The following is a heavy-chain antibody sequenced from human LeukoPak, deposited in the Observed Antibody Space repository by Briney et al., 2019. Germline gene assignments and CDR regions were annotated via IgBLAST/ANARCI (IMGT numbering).Heavy chain of an antibody. D-gene: IGHD1-20*01. J-gene: IGHJ6*03. CDR2: IYHSGST. CDR1: GSSISSGYY. V-gene: IGHV4-38-2*01. CDR3: AMLTDNYYYYYYMDV. Sequence: SETLSPTCPVSGSSISSGYYWGWIRQPPGKRLEWIGSIYHSGSTYYNPSLKSRVTISVDTSKNQFSLKLSSVTAADTAVYYCAMLTDNYYYYYYMDVWGKGTTVTVSS.